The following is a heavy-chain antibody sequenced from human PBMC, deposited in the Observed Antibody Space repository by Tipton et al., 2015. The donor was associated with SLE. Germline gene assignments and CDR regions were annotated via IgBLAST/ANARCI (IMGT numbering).Heavy chain of an antibody. CDR1: GFTFSSYA. CDR3: ARDRHYYDSNPQH. Sequence: SLRLSCAASGFTFSSYAMSWVRQAPGKGLEWVSAISGSGGSTYYADSVKGRFTISRDNSKNTLYLQMNSLRAEDTAVYYCARDRHYYDSNPQHWGQGTLVTVSS. CDR2: ISGSGGST. J-gene: IGHJ1*01. D-gene: IGHD3-22*01. V-gene: IGHV3-23*01.